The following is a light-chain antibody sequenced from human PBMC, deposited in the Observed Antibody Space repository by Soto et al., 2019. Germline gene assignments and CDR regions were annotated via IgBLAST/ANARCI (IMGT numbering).Light chain of an antibody. J-gene: IGKJ1*01. Sequence: DVVMTQSPLSLPVTLGQPASISCRSSQSLVYRDGNTYLTWFQQRPGQSPRRLIYQVSTRDSGVPDRFSGSGSGTDFTLKIRRVEAEDVGVYYCRQASHGPWTFGHGSKVEIK. CDR1: QSLVYRDGNTY. CDR3: RQASHGPWT. CDR2: QVS. V-gene: IGKV2-30*01.